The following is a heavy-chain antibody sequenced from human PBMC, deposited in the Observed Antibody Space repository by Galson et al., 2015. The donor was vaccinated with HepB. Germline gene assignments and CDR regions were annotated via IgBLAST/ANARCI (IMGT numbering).Heavy chain of an antibody. D-gene: IGHD6-6*01. Sequence: SLRLSCAASGFTFSSYAMHWVRQAPGKGLEWVAVISYDGSHKYYADSVRGRFTISRDNSKNTLYLQMNSLRVEYTTVYYCARAPVSQLARDPSYYYMDVWGKGTTVTVSS. V-gene: IGHV3-30-3*01. CDR1: GFTFSSYA. CDR2: ISYDGSHK. CDR3: ARAPVSQLARDPSYYYMDV. J-gene: IGHJ6*03.